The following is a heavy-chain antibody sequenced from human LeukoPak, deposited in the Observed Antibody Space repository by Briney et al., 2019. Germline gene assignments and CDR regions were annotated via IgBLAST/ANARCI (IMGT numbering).Heavy chain of an antibody. J-gene: IGHJ5*02. V-gene: IGHV4-39*07. CDR2: IYYSGST. CDR3: ARDGLRPRFDP. Sequence: SETLSLTCTVSGGSISSSSYYWGWIRQPPGKGLEWIGSIYYSGSTYYNPSLKSRVTISVDTSKNQFSLKLSSVTAADTAVYYCARDGLRPRFDPWGQGTLVTVSS. CDR1: GGSISSSSYY. D-gene: IGHD4-17*01.